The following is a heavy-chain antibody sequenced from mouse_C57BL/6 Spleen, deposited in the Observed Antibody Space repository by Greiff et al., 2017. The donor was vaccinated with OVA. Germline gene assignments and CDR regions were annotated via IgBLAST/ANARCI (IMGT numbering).Heavy chain of an antibody. CDR2: IWSDGST. Sequence: VKLVESGPGLVAPSQSLSITCTVSGFSLTSYGVHWVRQPPGKGLEWLVVIWSDGSTTYNSALKSRLSISKDNSKSQVFLKMNSLQTDDTAMYYCARHTIVTGYAMDYWGQGTSVTVSS. D-gene: IGHD2-5*01. CDR1: GFSLTSYG. CDR3: ARHTIVTGYAMDY. J-gene: IGHJ4*01. V-gene: IGHV2-6-1*01.